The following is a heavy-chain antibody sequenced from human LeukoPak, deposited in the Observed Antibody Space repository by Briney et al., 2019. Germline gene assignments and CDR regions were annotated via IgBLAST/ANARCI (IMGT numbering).Heavy chain of an antibody. CDR3: AGGPCYSSSWSYGGYYYGMDV. Sequence: PSETLSLTCTVSGGSISSYYWSWIRQPPGKGLEWIGEINHSGSTNYNPSLKSRVTISVDTSKNQFSLKLSSVTAADTAVYYCAGGPCYSSSWSYGGYYYGMDVWGQGTTVTVSS. CDR2: INHSGST. V-gene: IGHV4-34*01. D-gene: IGHD6-13*01. J-gene: IGHJ6*02. CDR1: GGSISSYY.